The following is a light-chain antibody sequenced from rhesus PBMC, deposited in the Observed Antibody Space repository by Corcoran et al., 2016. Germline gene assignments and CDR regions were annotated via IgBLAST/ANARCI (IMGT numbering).Light chain of an antibody. V-gene: IGKV3S9*01. J-gene: IGKJ4*01. CDR3: QQYSNWPLT. CDR2: GAS. CDR1: QSVSSY. Sequence: EIVMTQSPATLSLSPGERATLSCRASQSVSSYVAWYQQKTEQAPRLLIYGASSRAPGIPDRFSGSWSGTDFTLTISSLEPEDFAVYYCQQYSNWPLTFGGETKVEIK.